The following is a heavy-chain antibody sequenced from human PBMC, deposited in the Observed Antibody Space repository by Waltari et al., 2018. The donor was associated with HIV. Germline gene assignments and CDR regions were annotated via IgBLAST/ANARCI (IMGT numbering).Heavy chain of an antibody. CDR1: GYTFTGYY. CDR2: MNPNRGGT. D-gene: IGHD6-13*01. CDR3: ARERSSSWYEIDY. V-gene: IGHV1-2*02. Sequence: QVQLVQSGAEVKKPGASVKVSCKASGYTFTGYYLHWVRQAPGQGLEWMGWMNPNRGGTNEAQKCQGRVTMTRDTSISTAYMELSRLRSDDTAVYYCARERSSSWYEIDYWGQGTLVTVSS. J-gene: IGHJ4*02.